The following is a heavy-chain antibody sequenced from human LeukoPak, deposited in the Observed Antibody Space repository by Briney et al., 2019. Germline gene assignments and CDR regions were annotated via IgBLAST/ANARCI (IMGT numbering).Heavy chain of an antibody. CDR1: GFTFGVYA. D-gene: IGHD6-19*01. J-gene: IGHJ5*02. CDR2: ISYDGSNK. Sequence: GGSLRLSYAASGFTFGVYAIHWVRQAPAKGLEWVAFISYDGSNKYYADSVKGRFTTSRDNSKNTSYLEMNSLRPEDTAVYYCARDSSGWGGNNWFDPWGQGTLVTVSS. V-gene: IGHV3-30-3*01. CDR3: ARDSSGWGGNNWFDP.